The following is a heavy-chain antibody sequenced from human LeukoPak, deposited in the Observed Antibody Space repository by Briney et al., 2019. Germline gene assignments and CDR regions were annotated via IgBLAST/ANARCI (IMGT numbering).Heavy chain of an antibody. V-gene: IGHV3-74*01. CDR1: GFTFSSYW. CDR3: AKSTYNWNDLDY. Sequence: PGGSLRLSCVASGFTFSSYWMHWVRQDPRKGLVWVSRINGDGRNINYADSVKGRFTISRDNSKNSLYLQMNSLRAEDTALYYCAKSTYNWNDLDYWGQGTLVTVSS. CDR2: INGDGRNI. D-gene: IGHD1-1*01. J-gene: IGHJ4*02.